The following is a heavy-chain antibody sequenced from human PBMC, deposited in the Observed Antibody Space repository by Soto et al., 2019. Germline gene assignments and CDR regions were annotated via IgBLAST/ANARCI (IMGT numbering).Heavy chain of an antibody. Sequence: PGGSLRLSCAASGFTFSSYSMNWVRQAPGKGLEWVSSISSSSSYIYYADSVKGRFTISRDNAKNSLYLQMNSLRAEDTAVYYCARDVPSRYDSSGYYWEYFQHWGQGTLVTVSS. V-gene: IGHV3-21*01. CDR2: ISSSSSYI. D-gene: IGHD3-22*01. J-gene: IGHJ1*01. CDR1: GFTFSSYS. CDR3: ARDVPSRYDSSGYYWEYFQH.